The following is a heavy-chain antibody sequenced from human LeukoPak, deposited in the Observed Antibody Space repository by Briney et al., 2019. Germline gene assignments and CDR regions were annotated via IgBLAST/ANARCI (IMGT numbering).Heavy chain of an antibody. J-gene: IGHJ3*02. CDR1: GGSISSYY. Sequence: SETLSLTCTVSGGSISSYYWSWIRQPAGKGLEWIGRIYTSGSTNYNPSLKSRVTISVDTSKNQFSLKLSSVTAADTAVYYCARTITFGGVIVDAFDIWGQGTMVTVSS. V-gene: IGHV4-4*07. CDR2: IYTSGST. CDR3: ARTITFGGVIVDAFDI. D-gene: IGHD3-16*02.